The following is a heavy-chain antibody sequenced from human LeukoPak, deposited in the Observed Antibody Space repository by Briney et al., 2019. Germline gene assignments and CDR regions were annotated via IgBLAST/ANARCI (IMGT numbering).Heavy chain of an antibody. D-gene: IGHD2-21*02. CDR1: GFTFSSYG. CDR2: IWYDGSNK. Sequence: PGRSLRLSCAASGFTFSSYGMHWVRQAPGKGLEWVAVIWYDGSNKYYADSVKGRFTISRDNSKNTLYLQMNSLRAEDTAVYYCAKDEYCGGDCYIQHWGQGTLVTVSS. J-gene: IGHJ1*01. V-gene: IGHV3-33*06. CDR3: AKDEYCGGDCYIQH.